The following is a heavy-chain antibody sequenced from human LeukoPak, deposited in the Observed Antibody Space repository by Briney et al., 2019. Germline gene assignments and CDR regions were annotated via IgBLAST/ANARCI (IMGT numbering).Heavy chain of an antibody. V-gene: IGHV3-53*01. CDR2: IYGGGST. CDR3: AKDWLVAGPDY. D-gene: IGHD6-19*01. Sequence: PGGSLRLSCAASGFTVSRNYMSWVRQAPGKGLEWVSVIYGGGSTYYADSVKGRFTISRDNSKNTLYLQMNSLRAEDTAVYYCAKDWLVAGPDYWGQGTLVTVSS. CDR1: GFTVSRNY. J-gene: IGHJ4*02.